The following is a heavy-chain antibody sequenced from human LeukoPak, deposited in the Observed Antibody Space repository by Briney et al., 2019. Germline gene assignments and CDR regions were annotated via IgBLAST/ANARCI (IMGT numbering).Heavy chain of an antibody. CDR3: ARHQKPTDNQYQPSWYYGMDV. V-gene: IGHV4-59*08. J-gene: IGHJ6*02. Sequence: PSETLSLTCTVSGGSISSYYWSWIRQPPGKGLEWIGYIYYSGSTNYNPSLKSRVTISVDTSKNQFSLKLSSVTAADTAVCYCARHQKPTDNQYQPSWYYGMDVWGQGTTVTVSS. CDR2: IYYSGST. D-gene: IGHD1-1*01. CDR1: GGSISSYY.